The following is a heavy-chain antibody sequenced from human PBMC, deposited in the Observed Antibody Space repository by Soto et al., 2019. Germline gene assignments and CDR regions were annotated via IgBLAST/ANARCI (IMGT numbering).Heavy chain of an antibody. V-gene: IGHV1-18*01. CDR1: GYTFTSYG. D-gene: IGHD6-13*01. Sequence: ASVKVSCKASGYTFTSYGISWVRQAPGQGLEWMGWISAYNGNTNYAQKLQGRVTMTTDTSTSTAYMELRSLRSDDTAVYYCARDAPIAAAATWGWSRRNNWFDPWGQGTLATVSS. CDR3: ARDAPIAAAATWGWSRRNNWFDP. CDR2: ISAYNGNT. J-gene: IGHJ5*02.